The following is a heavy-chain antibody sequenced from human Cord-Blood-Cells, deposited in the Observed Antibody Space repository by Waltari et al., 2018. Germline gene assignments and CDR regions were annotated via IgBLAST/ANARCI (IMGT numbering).Heavy chain of an antibody. Sequence: QVPLQESGPGLVKPSETLSLTCTVPGGPISSYYWSWIRQPPGKGLEWIGYIYYSGSTNYNPSLKSRVTISVDTSKNQFSLKLSSVTAADTAVYYCARDRNCSSTSCYDAFDIWGQGTMVTVSS. V-gene: IGHV4-59*01. J-gene: IGHJ3*02. D-gene: IGHD2-2*01. CDR3: ARDRNCSSTSCYDAFDI. CDR1: GGPISSYY. CDR2: IYYSGST.